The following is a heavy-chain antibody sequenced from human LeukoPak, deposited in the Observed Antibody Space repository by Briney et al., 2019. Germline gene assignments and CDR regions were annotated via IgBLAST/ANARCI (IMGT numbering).Heavy chain of an antibody. CDR3: VRDRHTVAVAATLDY. CDR1: GYTFTVNY. CDR2: IIPNSGET. D-gene: IGHD6-19*01. Sequence: ASVMVSSKSSGYTFTVNYMHWVRQAPGQGLEWMGWIIPNSGETKYAQNFQGRVTMTRDTSITTTYMELSSLRSDDTAVYYCVRDRHTVAVAATLDYWGQGTLVIASS. V-gene: IGHV1-2*02. J-gene: IGHJ4*02.